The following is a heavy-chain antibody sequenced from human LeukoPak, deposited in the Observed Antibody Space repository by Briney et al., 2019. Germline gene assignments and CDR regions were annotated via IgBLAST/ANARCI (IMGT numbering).Heavy chain of an antibody. Sequence: GASVKVSCKASGYTFTSYDINLVRQATGQGLEWMGWMNPNSGNTGYAQKVQGRVTITRNTSISTAYMELSSLRSEDTAVYYCARIIGGYDYAFDIWGQGTMVTVSS. CDR3: ARIIGGYDYAFDI. V-gene: IGHV1-8*03. CDR1: GYTFTSYD. J-gene: IGHJ3*02. CDR2: MNPNSGNT. D-gene: IGHD5-12*01.